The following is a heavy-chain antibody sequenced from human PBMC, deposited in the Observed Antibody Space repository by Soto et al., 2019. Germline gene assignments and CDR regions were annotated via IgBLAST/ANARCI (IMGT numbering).Heavy chain of an antibody. J-gene: IGHJ6*02. V-gene: IGHV3-49*03. CDR3: TRALGLGSSSSNYDGMDV. CDR1: GFPFGEFA. D-gene: IGHD6-6*01. CDR2: IRSKAYDGTT. Sequence: QPGGSLRLSCTASGFPFGEFAMSWFRQAPGKGLEWVGFIRSKAYDGTTEYAASVKGRFTISRDDSKSIAYLQMNSLKTEDTAVYYCTRALGLGSSSSNYDGMDVWGQGTTLTVSS.